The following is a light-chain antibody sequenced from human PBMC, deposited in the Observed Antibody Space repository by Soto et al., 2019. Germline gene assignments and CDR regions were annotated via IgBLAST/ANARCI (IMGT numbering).Light chain of an antibody. Sequence: DIQMTQSPSSLSASVGDRVTITCRASQGINNYLAWIQQKPWRVPKLLIYAASTLLSGVPSRFSGRGSGTDFTLTITSLQPEDVASYYCQKYNSAPFTFGPGTKVDIK. CDR1: QGINNY. CDR2: AAS. V-gene: IGKV1-27*01. CDR3: QKYNSAPFT. J-gene: IGKJ3*01.